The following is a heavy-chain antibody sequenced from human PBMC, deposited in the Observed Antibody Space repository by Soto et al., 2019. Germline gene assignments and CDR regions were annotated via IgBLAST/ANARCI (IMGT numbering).Heavy chain of an antibody. CDR1: GFTFSNYW. J-gene: IGHJ5*02. CDR3: ARDYSVSGNYAPWFDP. V-gene: IGHV3-74*01. CDR2: INSDGSST. D-gene: IGHD3-16*01. Sequence: GGSLRLSCAASGFTFSNYWMQWVRQAPGKGLVWVSRINSDGSSTSYADSVKGRFTISRDNAKNTLYLQMNSLRAEDTAVYYCARDYSVSGNYAPWFDPRGQGTLVTVSS.